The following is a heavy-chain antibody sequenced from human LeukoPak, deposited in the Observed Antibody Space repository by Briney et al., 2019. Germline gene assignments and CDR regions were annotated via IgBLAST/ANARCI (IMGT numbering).Heavy chain of an antibody. J-gene: IGHJ6*04. D-gene: IGHD3-9*01. Sequence: GGSLRLSCSASGFTFSSYAMHLVRQAPGKGLEYVSAISSNGGSTYYADSVKGRFTISRDNSKNTLYLQMSSLRAEDTAVYYCVKDLRPFDSAYGMDVWGKGTTVTVSS. CDR3: VKDLRPFDSAYGMDV. CDR2: ISSNGGST. V-gene: IGHV3-64D*06. CDR1: GFTFSSYA.